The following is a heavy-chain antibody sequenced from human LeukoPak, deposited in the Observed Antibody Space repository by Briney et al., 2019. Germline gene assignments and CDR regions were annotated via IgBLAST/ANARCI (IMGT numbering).Heavy chain of an antibody. CDR2: IDSDGSNT. CDR1: GFTFNIYW. D-gene: IGHD5-18*01. J-gene: IGHJ5*02. Sequence: GGSLRLSCAASGFTFNIYWMHWVRQAPGKGLVWVSLIDSDGSNTNYADSVKGRFTIYRDNAKNTLYLQMNGLRAEDTAVYFCARDKGYSSDTWGQGTLVTVSS. V-gene: IGHV3-74*01. CDR3: ARDKGYSSDT.